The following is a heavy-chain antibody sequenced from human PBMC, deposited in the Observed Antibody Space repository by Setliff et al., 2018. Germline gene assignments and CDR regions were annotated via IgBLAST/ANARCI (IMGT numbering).Heavy chain of an antibody. Sequence: PGESLKISCKGSGYRFTTYWIGWVRQMPGKGLEWMGIVFSGDSDTRYSPSFQGQVTMSADKSINTAYLQWSSLKASDTAIYYCARLGGDSTGYSLDYWGQGSLVTVSS. CDR1: GYRFTTYW. V-gene: IGHV5-51*01. D-gene: IGHD3-9*01. CDR2: VFSGDSDT. J-gene: IGHJ4*02. CDR3: ARLGGDSTGYSLDY.